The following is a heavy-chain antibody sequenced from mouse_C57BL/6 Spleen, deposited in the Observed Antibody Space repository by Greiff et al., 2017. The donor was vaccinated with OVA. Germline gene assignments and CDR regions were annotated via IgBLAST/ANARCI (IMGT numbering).Heavy chain of an antibody. CDR1: GYTFNSYW. CDR3: ARFDGSSYYFDY. CDR2: INPSSGYT. V-gene: IGHV1-7*01. D-gene: IGHD1-1*01. J-gene: IGHJ2*01. Sequence: VQLVESGAELAKPGASVKLSCKASGYTFNSYWLHWVKQRPGQGLEWIGYINPSSGYTKYNQKFKDKATLTADKSSSTAYMQLSSLTYEDSAVYYCARFDGSSYYFDYWGQGTTLTVSS.